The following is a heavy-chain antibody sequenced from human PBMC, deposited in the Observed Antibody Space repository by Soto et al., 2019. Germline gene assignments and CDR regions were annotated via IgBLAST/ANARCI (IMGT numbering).Heavy chain of an antibody. V-gene: IGHV1-8*01. CDR2: MNPNSGNT. CDR1: GYTFTSYD. D-gene: IGHD4-17*01. J-gene: IGHJ6*03. Sequence: QVQLVQSGAEVKKPGASVKVSCKASGYTFTSYDINWVRQATGQGLEWMGWMNPNSGNTGYAQKFQGRVTMTRNTSISTAYMELSSLRSDDTAVYYCARTASYGDYEHYYYMDVWGKGTTVTVSS. CDR3: ARTASYGDYEHYYYMDV.